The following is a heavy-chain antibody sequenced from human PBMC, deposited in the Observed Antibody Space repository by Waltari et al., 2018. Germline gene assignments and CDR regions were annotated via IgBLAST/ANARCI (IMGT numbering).Heavy chain of an antibody. J-gene: IGHJ5*02. Sequence: QVQLVQSGAEVKKPGASVKVSCKVSGYKLSELSIHWVRQALGKGFEWMGRFDRHDGETSHEQKCKGRVTMTEDTFTDKAYMELSTLRSEDTAVYYCATAWVRRAYCGGDCYLNWFDPWGQGTLVTVSS. CDR1: GYKLSELS. CDR2: FDRHDGET. CDR3: ATAWVRRAYCGGDCYLNWFDP. D-gene: IGHD2-21*01. V-gene: IGHV1-24*01.